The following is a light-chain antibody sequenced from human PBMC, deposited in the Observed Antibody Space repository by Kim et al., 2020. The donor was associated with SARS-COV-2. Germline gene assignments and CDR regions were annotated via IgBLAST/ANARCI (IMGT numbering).Light chain of an antibody. CDR3: QQSYSTPLT. V-gene: IGKV1-39*01. CDR2: AAS. Sequence: GDRVTITCRASQSISRHLNWYQQKPGKAPKLLIYAASSLQSGVPSRFSGSGSGTDFTLTISSLQPEDFATYYCQQSYSTPLTFGGGTKVDIK. CDR1: QSISRH. J-gene: IGKJ4*01.